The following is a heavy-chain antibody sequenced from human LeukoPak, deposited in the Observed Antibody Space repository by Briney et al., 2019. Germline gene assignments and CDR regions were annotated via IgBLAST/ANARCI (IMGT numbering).Heavy chain of an antibody. CDR1: GYTFTSYD. CDR2: ISAYNGNT. Sequence: GASVKVSCKASGYTFTSYDINWVRQATGQGLEWMGWISAYNGNTNYAQKLQGRVTMTTDTSTSTAYRELRRLRSDDTAVYYCARDLEYCSGGSCYSTFRYGMDVWGQGTTVTVSS. CDR3: ARDLEYCSGGSCYSTFRYGMDV. D-gene: IGHD2-15*01. J-gene: IGHJ6*02. V-gene: IGHV1-18*01.